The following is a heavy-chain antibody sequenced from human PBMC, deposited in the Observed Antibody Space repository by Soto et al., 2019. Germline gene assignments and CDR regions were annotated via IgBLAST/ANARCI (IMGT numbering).Heavy chain of an antibody. CDR1: GFSLTTRGVG. CDR2: IYWDDDK. D-gene: IGHD3-16*01. CDR3: EHIPHYYQYAWFDP. J-gene: IGHJ5*02. Sequence: QITLKESGPTLVKPTQTLTLTCTFSGFSLTTRGVGVGWIRQPPGKALECLALIYWDDDKRYSPSLQSRLSIPKETSKNQVVLTMTNVDPVDTATYYCEHIPHYYQYAWFDPRGQGTLVSVPS. V-gene: IGHV2-5*02.